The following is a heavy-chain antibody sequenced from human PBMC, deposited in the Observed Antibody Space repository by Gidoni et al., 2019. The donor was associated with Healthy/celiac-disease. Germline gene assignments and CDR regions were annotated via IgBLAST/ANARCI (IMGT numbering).Heavy chain of an antibody. Sequence: EVQLLESGGGLVQPGGSLRLSCAASGFTVSSYALRWFRQAPGKGLEWVSAISGSGGSPYYADSVKGRFTISRDNSKNTLYLQMNSLRAEDTAVYYCAKDGGEMAGDFDYWGQGTLVTVSS. CDR2: ISGSGGSP. D-gene: IGHD6-19*01. CDR1: GFTVSSYA. V-gene: IGHV3-23*01. CDR3: AKDGGEMAGDFDY. J-gene: IGHJ4*02.